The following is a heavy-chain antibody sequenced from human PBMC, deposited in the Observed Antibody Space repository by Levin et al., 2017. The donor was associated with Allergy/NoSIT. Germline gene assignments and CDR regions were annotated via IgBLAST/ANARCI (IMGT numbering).Heavy chain of an antibody. V-gene: IGHV3-74*01. D-gene: IGHD3-16*01. CDR1: GFMFRSYW. Sequence: GESLKISCAASGFMFRSYWMHWVRQVPGKGLVWVSHITSDGSGISYVDSVKGRFTISRDNTKNTLYLQMNSLRDEDTAVYYCVRGAGGLDHWGQGALVIVSS. CDR2: ITSDGSGI. CDR3: VRGAGGLDH. J-gene: IGHJ4*02.